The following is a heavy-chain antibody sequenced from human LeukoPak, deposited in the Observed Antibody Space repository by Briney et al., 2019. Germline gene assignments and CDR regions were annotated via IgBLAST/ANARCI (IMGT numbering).Heavy chain of an antibody. CDR1: GFTFSSYG. V-gene: IGHV3-30*02. D-gene: IGHD6-19*01. CDR3: AKDAGAGGDYTDY. CDR2: IRYDGSNK. Sequence: GGSLRLSCAASGFTFSSYGMHWVRQAPGKGLEWVAFIRYDGSNKYYADSVKGRFTISRDNSENTLYLQMNSLRAEDTAVYYCAKDAGAGGDYTDYWGQGTLVTVSS. J-gene: IGHJ4*02.